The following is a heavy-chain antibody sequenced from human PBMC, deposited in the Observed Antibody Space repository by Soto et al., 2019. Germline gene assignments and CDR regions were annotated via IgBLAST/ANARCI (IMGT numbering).Heavy chain of an antibody. CDR3: AGVARYGTYCGGDCSPFDY. CDR2: ISSSSITI. D-gene: IGHD2-21*02. Sequence: GGSLRLSCAASGFTFSSYSMNWVRQAPGKGLEWVSYISSSSITIYYADSVKGRFTISRDSAKNSLYLQMNSLRDEDTAVYYCAGVARYGTYCGGDCSPFDYWGQGTLVTVSS. V-gene: IGHV3-48*02. CDR1: GFTFSSYS. J-gene: IGHJ4*02.